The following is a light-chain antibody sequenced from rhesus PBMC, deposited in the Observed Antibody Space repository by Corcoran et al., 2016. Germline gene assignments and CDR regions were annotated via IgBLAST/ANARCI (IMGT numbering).Light chain of an antibody. J-gene: IGKJ3*01. V-gene: IGKV2S20*01. CDR2: EVS. CDR3: MQGIEYPFT. Sequence: DIVMTQTPLSLPVTPGEPASISCRSSQSLLDSEDGNTFLDCYLPKPGQSPQPLIYEVSTRASGVPDRVSGSGSDTDFTLKISRVEAKDVGVYYCMQGIEYPFTFGPVTKLDIK. CDR1: QSLLDSEDGNTF.